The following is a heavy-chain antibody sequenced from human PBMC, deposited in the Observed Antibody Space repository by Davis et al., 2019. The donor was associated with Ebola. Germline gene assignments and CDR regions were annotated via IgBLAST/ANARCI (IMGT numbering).Heavy chain of an antibody. CDR2: ISSNGGST. D-gene: IGHD1-7*01. CDR3: VKGRAGTTQAFDY. CDR1: GFTFSSYA. J-gene: IGHJ4*02. Sequence: PGGSLRLSCSASGFTFSSYAMHWVRQAPGKGLEYVSAISSNGGSTYYADSVKGRFTISRDNSKNTLYLQMSSLRAEDTAVYYCVKGRAGTTQAFDYWGQGTLVTVSS. V-gene: IGHV3-64D*06.